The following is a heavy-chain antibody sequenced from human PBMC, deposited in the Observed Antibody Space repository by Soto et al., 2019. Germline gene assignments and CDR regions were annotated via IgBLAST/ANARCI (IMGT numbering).Heavy chain of an antibody. CDR3: AKDLVVMGYFDY. CDR1: GFTFSSYA. Sequence: EVQLLESGGGLVQPGGSLRLSCAASGFTFSSYAMSWVRQAPGKGLEWVSALSGSGGSTYYADSVKGRFTISRDNSKNTLYLQMKSLRAEDTAVYYCAKDLVVMGYFDYWGQGTLVTVSS. D-gene: IGHD3-22*01. CDR2: LSGSGGST. J-gene: IGHJ4*02. V-gene: IGHV3-23*01.